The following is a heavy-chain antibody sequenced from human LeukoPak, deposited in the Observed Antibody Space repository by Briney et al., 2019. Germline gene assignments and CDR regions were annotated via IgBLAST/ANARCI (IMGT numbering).Heavy chain of an antibody. D-gene: IGHD2-15*01. Sequence: GESLKISCKGSGYSFTSYWIGWVRQMPGKGLEWMGIIYPGDSDTRYSPSFQGQVTISADKSISTAYLQWSSLKASDTAMYYCARHPTAATPLDAFDIWGQGTMVTVSS. V-gene: IGHV5-51*01. CDR2: IYPGDSDT. J-gene: IGHJ3*02. CDR1: GYSFTSYW. CDR3: ARHPTAATPLDAFDI.